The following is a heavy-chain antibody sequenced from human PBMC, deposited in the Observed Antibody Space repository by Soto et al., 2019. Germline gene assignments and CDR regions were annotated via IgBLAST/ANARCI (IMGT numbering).Heavy chain of an antibody. D-gene: IGHD2-2*01. J-gene: IGHJ5*02. Sequence: SETLSLTCAVYGGSFSGYYWSWIRQPPGKGLEWIGEINHSGSTNYNPSLKSRVTISVDTSKNQFSLKLSSVTAADTAVYYWARGRDYQHARWFDPWSQGTLVTFSS. CDR3: ARGRDYQHARWFDP. V-gene: IGHV4-34*01. CDR1: GGSFSGYY. CDR2: INHSGST.